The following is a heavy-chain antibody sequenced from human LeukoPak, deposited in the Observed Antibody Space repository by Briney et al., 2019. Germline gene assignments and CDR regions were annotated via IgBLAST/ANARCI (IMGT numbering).Heavy chain of an antibody. CDR3: ATGFYNMGYYFDY. D-gene: IGHD2/OR15-2a*01. J-gene: IGHJ4*02. CDR2: IIPIFGTA. Sequence: SVKVSCKASGGTFSSYAISWVRQAPGQGLEWMGRIIPIFGTANYAQKFQGRVTITTDESTSTAYMELSSLRSEDTAVYYCATGFYNMGYYFDYWGQGTLVTVS. V-gene: IGHV1-69*05. CDR1: GGTFSSYA.